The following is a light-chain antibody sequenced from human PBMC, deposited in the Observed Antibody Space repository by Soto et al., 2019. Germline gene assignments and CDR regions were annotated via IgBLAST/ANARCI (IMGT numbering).Light chain of an antibody. J-gene: IGKJ2*01. Sequence: DIQMTQSPSSLSASVGDRVTITCQASQDISNYLNWYQQKPGKAPNLLIYVASNLQTGVPSRFSGSGSGTDFSLTISSLQHEDVATYYCQQSYSAPYTFGQGTTLEIK. CDR1: QDISNY. V-gene: IGKV1-39*01. CDR2: VAS. CDR3: QQSYSAPYT.